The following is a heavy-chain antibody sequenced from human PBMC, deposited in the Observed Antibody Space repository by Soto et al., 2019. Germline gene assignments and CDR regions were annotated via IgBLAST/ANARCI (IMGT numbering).Heavy chain of an antibody. V-gene: IGHV1-69*13. CDR2: IVPIFGTA. Sequence: ASVKVSCKASGGTFSSYAISWVRQAPGQGLEWMGGIVPIFGTANYAQKFQGRVTITADESTSTAYMELSSLRSEDTAVYYCARRDGSSSDAFDIWGQGTMVTVSS. CDR3: ARRDGSSSDAFDI. CDR1: GGTFSSYA. D-gene: IGHD6-6*01. J-gene: IGHJ3*02.